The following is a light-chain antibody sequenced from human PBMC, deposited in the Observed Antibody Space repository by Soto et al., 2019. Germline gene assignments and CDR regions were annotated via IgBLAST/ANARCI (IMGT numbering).Light chain of an antibody. V-gene: IGKV1-5*01. Sequence: DIKMTQSPSTLSASVGDRFTIXXRASQSIGDSLAWYQQKPGKAPYXMISDVSSLERGVPSRFSGSGSGTEFTLTISSMQPDDFATFYCQQYNGYSRTFGQGTKVDIK. CDR2: DVS. J-gene: IGKJ1*01. CDR3: QQYNGYSRT. CDR1: QSIGDS.